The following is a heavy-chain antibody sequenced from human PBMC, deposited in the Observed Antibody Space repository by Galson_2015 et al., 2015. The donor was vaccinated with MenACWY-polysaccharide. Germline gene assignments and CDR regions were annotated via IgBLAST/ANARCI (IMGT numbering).Heavy chain of an antibody. CDR2: IHSRGST. CDR3: ARSLGYSDSAFDNGRDVDRRFDP. V-gene: IGHV4-61*02. D-gene: IGHD5-12*01. J-gene: IGHJ5*02. CDR1: GGSICTGSSY. Sequence: TLSLTCSVSGGSICTGSSYWSWIRQPAGKGLEWIGRIHSRGSTDYSPSLKSRVTISTDTSRNQLSLKLSSVTAADTAVYYCARSLGYSDSAFDNGRDVDRRFDPWGQGTLVTVSS.